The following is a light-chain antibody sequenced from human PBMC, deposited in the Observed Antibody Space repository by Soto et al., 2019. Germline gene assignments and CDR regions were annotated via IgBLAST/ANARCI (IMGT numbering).Light chain of an antibody. CDR1: QSISSW. V-gene: IGKV1-5*03. J-gene: IGKJ1*01. CDR3: QQYDRASWT. Sequence: DIQMTQSPSTLSASVGDRVIITCRASQSISSWLAWYQQKPGKAPNLLIYMASTLKSGIPSRFSGSGSGTEFTLTISSLQPDDFATYYCQQYDRASWTFGPGTKVEIK. CDR2: MAS.